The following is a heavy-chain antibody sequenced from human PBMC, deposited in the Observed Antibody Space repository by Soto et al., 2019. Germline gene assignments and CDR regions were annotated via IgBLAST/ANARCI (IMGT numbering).Heavy chain of an antibody. D-gene: IGHD2-15*01. CDR1: GFTFSSYA. J-gene: IGHJ4*02. CDR2: VSGSGGST. CDR3: ARDMQLWRLDS. Sequence: GGSLRLSCAASGFTFSSYAMSWVRQAPGKGLEWISAVSGSGGSTYYADSVKGRFTISRDNSKDTLYLQMNNLRAEDTAVYYCARDMQLWRLDSWGQGTLVTVSS. V-gene: IGHV3-23*01.